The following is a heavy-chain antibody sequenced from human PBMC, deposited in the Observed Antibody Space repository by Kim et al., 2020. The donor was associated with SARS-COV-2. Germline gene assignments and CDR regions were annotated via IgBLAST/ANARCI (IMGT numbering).Heavy chain of an antibody. Sequence: GESLKISCKGSGYSFTSYWISWVRQMPGKGLEWMGRIDPSDSYTNYSPSFQGHVTISADKSISTAYLQWSSLKASDTAMYYCAILGIAAAGKYYYYGMDVWGQGTTVTVSS. D-gene: IGHD6-13*01. CDR2: IDPSDSYT. CDR3: AILGIAAAGKYYYYGMDV. V-gene: IGHV5-10-1*01. J-gene: IGHJ6*02. CDR1: GYSFTSYW.